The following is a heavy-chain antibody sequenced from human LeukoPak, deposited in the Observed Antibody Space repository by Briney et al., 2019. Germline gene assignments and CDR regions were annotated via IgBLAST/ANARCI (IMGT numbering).Heavy chain of an antibody. CDR1: GGTFSSYA. J-gene: IGHJ4*02. D-gene: IGHD7-27*01. Sequence: GASVKVSCKASGGTFSSYAISWVRQAPGQGLEWMGGIIPIFGTANYAQKLQGRVTMTTDTSTSTAYMELRSLRSDGTAVYYCARGPPNWGYDYWGPGTLVTVSS. CDR3: ARGPPNWGYDY. V-gene: IGHV1-69*05. CDR2: IIPIFGTA.